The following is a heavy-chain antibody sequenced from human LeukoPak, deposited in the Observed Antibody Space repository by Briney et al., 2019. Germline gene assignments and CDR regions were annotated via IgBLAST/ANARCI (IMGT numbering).Heavy chain of an antibody. D-gene: IGHD2-2*01. Sequence: GGSLRLSCAASGFTVSSNYMSWVRQAPGKGLEWVSVIYSGGSTYYADSVKGRFTISRDNSKNTLYLQMNSLRAEDTAVYYCARTRDAYCSSTSYLPYWFDPWGQGTLVTVSS. J-gene: IGHJ5*02. V-gene: IGHV3-66*01. CDR1: GFTVSSNY. CDR2: IYSGGST. CDR3: ARTRDAYCSSTSYLPYWFDP.